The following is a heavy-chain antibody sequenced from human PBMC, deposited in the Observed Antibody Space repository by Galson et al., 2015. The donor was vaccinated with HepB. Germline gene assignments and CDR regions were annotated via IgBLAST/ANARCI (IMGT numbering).Heavy chain of an antibody. V-gene: IGHV1-46*01. Sequence: SVKVSCKASGYTFTSYYMHWVRQAPGQGLGWMGIINPSGGSTSYAQKFQGRVTMTRDTSTSTVYMELSSLRSEDTAVYYCARDGTYCSGGSCYMDVWGQGTTVTVSS. CDR1: GYTFTSYY. D-gene: IGHD2-15*01. CDR2: INPSGGST. J-gene: IGHJ6*03. CDR3: ARDGTYCSGGSCYMDV.